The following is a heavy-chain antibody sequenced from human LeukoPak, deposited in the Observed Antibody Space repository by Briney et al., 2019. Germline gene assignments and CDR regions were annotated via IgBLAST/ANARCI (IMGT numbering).Heavy chain of an antibody. CDR1: GGSISSYY. D-gene: IGHD3-22*01. Sequence: SETLSLTCTVSGGSISSYYWSWIRQPAGKGLEWIGRIYTSGSTNYNPSLKSRVTISVDTSKNQFSLKLSSVTAADTAVYYCAREAVLGYDSRADPSWGQGTLVTVSS. J-gene: IGHJ4*02. CDR3: AREAVLGYDSRADPS. CDR2: IYTSGST. V-gene: IGHV4-4*07.